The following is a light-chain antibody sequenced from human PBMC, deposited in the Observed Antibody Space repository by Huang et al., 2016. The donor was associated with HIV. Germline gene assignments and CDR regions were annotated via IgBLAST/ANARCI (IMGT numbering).Light chain of an antibody. Sequence: EIVMTQSPVTLSVSPGGRVTLSCRAGQSTSQKLSWYQQKPGQAPRLLIYGASAMATSSPARFSVSGSGTDFSLTISSLQSEDVAVYYCQHYNNWPPLTFGGGTKVEIK. CDR2: GAS. CDR3: QHYNNWPPLT. J-gene: IGKJ4*01. V-gene: IGKV3-15*01. CDR1: QSTSQK.